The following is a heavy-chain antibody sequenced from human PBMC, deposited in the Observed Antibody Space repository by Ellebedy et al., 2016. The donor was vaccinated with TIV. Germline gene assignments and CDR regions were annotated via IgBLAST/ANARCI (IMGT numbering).Heavy chain of an antibody. D-gene: IGHD6-13*01. J-gene: IGHJ4*02. Sequence: PGGSLRLSCSASGFTFSSYAMHWVRQAPGKGLEYVSAISSNGGSTYYADSVKGRFTISRDNSKNTLYLQMSSLRAEDTAVYYCVKGGYSSSWYRGDYWGQGTLVTVSS. CDR2: ISSNGGST. CDR1: GFTFSSYA. CDR3: VKGGYSSSWYRGDY. V-gene: IGHV3-64D*06.